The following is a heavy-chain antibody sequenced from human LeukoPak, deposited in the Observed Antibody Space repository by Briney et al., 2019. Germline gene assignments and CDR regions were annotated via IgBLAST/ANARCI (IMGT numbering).Heavy chain of an antibody. CDR3: ARGALLWSYYYYYMDV. CDR1: GWSFNDYY. Sequence: SSETLSLTCAVYGWSFNDYYWNWIRQPPGKGLEWIGEINHSGSTNYNPSLKSRVTISVDTSKNQFSLKLSSVTAADTAVYYCARGALLWSYYYYYMDVWGKGTTVTVSS. CDR2: INHSGST. J-gene: IGHJ6*03. V-gene: IGHV4-34*01. D-gene: IGHD3-10*01.